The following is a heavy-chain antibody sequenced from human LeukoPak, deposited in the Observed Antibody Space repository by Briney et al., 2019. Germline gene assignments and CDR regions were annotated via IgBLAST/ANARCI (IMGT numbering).Heavy chain of an antibody. CDR1: GFTFSSYA. Sequence: GGSLRLSCAASGFTFSSYAMSWVRQAPGKGLEWVSAISGSGGRTNYADSVKGRFTVSRGNSKNTLYLQMNSQRAEDTAVYYCAKPEASVAGTWDFFDYWGQGTLVTVSS. D-gene: IGHD6-19*01. CDR2: ISGSGGRT. J-gene: IGHJ4*02. V-gene: IGHV3-23*01. CDR3: AKPEASVAGTWDFFDY.